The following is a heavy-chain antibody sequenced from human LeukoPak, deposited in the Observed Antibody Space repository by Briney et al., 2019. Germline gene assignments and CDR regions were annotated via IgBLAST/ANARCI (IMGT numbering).Heavy chain of an antibody. V-gene: IGHV3-53*01. CDR3: VRGSSWYNY. CDR1: GFAVSSSY. Sequence: GGSLRLSCAASGFAVSSSYMSWVRQAPGRGLEWVSVIYSDGSTYYADSVKGRFTISRDNSRNTLYLQMNSLRAEDTAMYYCVRGSSWYNYWGQGTLVTVSS. CDR2: IYSDGST. D-gene: IGHD6-13*01. J-gene: IGHJ4*02.